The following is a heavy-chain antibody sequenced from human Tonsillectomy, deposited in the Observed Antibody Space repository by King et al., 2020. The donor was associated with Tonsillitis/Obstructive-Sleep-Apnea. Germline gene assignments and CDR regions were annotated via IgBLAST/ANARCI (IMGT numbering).Heavy chain of an antibody. Sequence: VQLQESGPGLVKPSATLSLTCTVSGGSISSYYWSWIRQPPGKGLEWIGYIYNSGSTNYNPSLKSRVTISVDTSKNQFSLKLSSLTAADTAVYYCARDWYYYGSGNNWFDPWGQGTLVTVSS. D-gene: IGHD3-10*01. CDR3: ARDWYYYGSGNNWFDP. J-gene: IGHJ5*02. V-gene: IGHV4-59*01. CDR1: GGSISSYY. CDR2: IYNSGST.